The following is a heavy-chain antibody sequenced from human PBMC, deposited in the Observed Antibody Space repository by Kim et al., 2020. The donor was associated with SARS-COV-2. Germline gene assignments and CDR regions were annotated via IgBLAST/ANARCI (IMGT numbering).Heavy chain of an antibody. V-gene: IGHV3-33*01. Sequence: YASSVKSRFTISRDNSKNTRYLQMNSLRAEDTAVYYCARTLVLSGYYGMDVWGQGTTVTVSS. CDR3: ARTLVLSGYYGMDV. D-gene: IGHD3-10*01. J-gene: IGHJ6*02.